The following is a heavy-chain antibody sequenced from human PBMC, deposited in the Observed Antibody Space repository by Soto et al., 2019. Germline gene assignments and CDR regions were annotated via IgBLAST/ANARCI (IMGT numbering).Heavy chain of an antibody. CDR1: GFTLSIYA. J-gene: IGHJ4*02. CDR2: TGGSGRTT. Sequence: GGSLRRSCVASGFTLSIYAMTWVRQAPGKGLEWVSTTGGSGRTTYYADSVKGRFTVSRDNSKNTLDLQMSSLRAEDTAVYYCAIARVADSSLDHWGQGTLVTVSS. V-gene: IGHV3-23*01. CDR3: AIARVADSSLDH. D-gene: IGHD3-3*01.